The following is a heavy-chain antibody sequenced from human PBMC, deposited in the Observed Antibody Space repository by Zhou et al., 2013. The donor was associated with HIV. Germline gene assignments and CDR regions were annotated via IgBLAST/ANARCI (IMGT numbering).Heavy chain of an antibody. Sequence: QVQLLQSGAEVKKPGSSVKVSCKASGGTFSRYAINWVRQAPGQGLEWMGGIIPLFGASNYAQRFQGRVTISADESTNTAYMELSSLSSDDTAVYYCARGRPVLDYWGQGTLVIVSS. CDR3: ARGRPVLDY. V-gene: IGHV1-69*12. D-gene: IGHD6-6*01. CDR1: GGTFSRYA. J-gene: IGHJ4*02. CDR2: IIPLFGAS.